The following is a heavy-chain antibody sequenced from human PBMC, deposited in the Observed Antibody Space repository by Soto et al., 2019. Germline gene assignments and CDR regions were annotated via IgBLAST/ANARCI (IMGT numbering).Heavy chain of an antibody. D-gene: IGHD3-10*01. Sequence: SETLSLTCTVYGGSISSYYWSWIRQPPGKGLEWIGYIYYSGSTNYNPSLKSRVTISVDTSKNQFSLKLSSVTAADTAVYYCARGSAGDYYGSGSYYTYGTDVWGQGTTVTVSS. J-gene: IGHJ6*02. CDR3: ARGSAGDYYGSGSYYTYGTDV. V-gene: IGHV4-59*01. CDR1: GGSISSYY. CDR2: IYYSGST.